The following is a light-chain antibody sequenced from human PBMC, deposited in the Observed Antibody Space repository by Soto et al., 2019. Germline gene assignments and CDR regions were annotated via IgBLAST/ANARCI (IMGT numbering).Light chain of an antibody. J-gene: IGLJ1*01. CDR2: EGN. Sequence: QSVLTQPASVSGSPGQSITISCTGTSSDVGSYDLVSWYQHHPGTAPKLMISEGNKRPSGVSDRFSGSKSGDTASLTISGLQADDEADYYCCSYAGSNTVVFGTGTKATVL. CDR3: CSYAGSNTVV. V-gene: IGLV2-23*01. CDR1: SSDVGSYDL.